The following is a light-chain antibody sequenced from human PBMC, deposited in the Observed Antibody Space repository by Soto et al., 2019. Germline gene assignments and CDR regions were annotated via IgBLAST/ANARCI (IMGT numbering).Light chain of an antibody. CDR1: HDITKY. J-gene: IGKJ1*01. CDR3: QQYDNLPWT. V-gene: IGKV1-33*01. CDR2: AAS. Sequence: DIQMTQSPSSLSASVGDSVTITCHASHDITKYLNWYQQKPGKAPKLLIYAASNVETGVPSRFSGSGSGTDFTLTVSSLQPEDIATYYCQQYDNLPWTFGQGTKVQIK.